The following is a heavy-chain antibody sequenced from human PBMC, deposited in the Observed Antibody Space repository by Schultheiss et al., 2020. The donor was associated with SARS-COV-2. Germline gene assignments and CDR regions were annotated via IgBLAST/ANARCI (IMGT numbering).Heavy chain of an antibody. J-gene: IGHJ4*02. CDR1: GYTFTGYY. V-gene: IGHV1-2*06. D-gene: IGHD4-17*01. CDR2: INANSGGT. Sequence: ASVKVSCKASGYTFTGYYMHWVRQAPGQGLEWVGRINANSGGTDYGQKFQGRVTMTRDTSISTAYMELTSLTSDDTAVYYCARGVTPRYNGDPHYWGQGTLVTVSS. CDR3: ARGVTPRYNGDPHY.